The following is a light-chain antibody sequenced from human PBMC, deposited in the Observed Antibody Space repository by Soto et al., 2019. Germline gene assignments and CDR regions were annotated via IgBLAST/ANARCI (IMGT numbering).Light chain of an antibody. CDR1: QSVSSN. J-gene: IGKJ4*01. CDR3: QQCNSWPLT. V-gene: IGKV3D-15*01. CDR2: DIS. Sequence: ETVMTQSPATLSVSPGERATLSCRASQSVSSNLAWYQQKPGQPPRLLIYDISTRATGIPTRFSGSGSGTEFTLTISSLQSEDFAVYYCQQCNSWPLTFGGGTKVDNK.